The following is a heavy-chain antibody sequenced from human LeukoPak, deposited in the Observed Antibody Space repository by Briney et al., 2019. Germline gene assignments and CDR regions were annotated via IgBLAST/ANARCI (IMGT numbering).Heavy chain of an antibody. J-gene: IGHJ6*02. CDR3: AKDRYCSSTSCYRGSSYYYYYGMDV. Sequence: GGSLRPSCAASGVTFDDYALHWVRQAPGKGLEWVSGISWNSGSIGYADSVKGRFTISRDNAKNSLYLQMNSLRAEDTALYYCAKDRYCSSTSCYRGSSYYYYYGMDVWGQGTTVTVSS. D-gene: IGHD2-2*02. V-gene: IGHV3-9*01. CDR2: ISWNSGSI. CDR1: GVTFDDYA.